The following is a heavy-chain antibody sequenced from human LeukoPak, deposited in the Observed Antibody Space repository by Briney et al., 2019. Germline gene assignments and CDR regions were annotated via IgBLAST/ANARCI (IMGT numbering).Heavy chain of an antibody. CDR2: INSGGSGT. CDR1: GFNFASNW. J-gene: IGHJ4*02. CDR3: AGSLGPLTEY. V-gene: IGHV3-74*01. Sequence: GGSLRLSCAASGFNFASNWMHWVRQTPGKGLMWVSRINSGGSGTNYADSVEGRFTISRDNAKNTLYLQMNSLRVEDTAVYHCAGSLGPLTEYWGQGTLVTVSS. D-gene: IGHD7-27*01.